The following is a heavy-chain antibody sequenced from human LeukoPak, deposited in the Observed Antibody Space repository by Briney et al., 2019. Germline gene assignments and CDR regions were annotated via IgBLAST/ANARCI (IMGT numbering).Heavy chain of an antibody. J-gene: IGHJ4*02. D-gene: IGHD3-9*01. V-gene: IGHV4-59*01. CDR3: ARERETGYYHGVFEY. CDR1: GGSISNYF. Sequence: SETLSLTCTVAGGSISNYFWTWIRQPPGKGLEWIGYIYDSGRTNYNPSLKRRLTMSVDTSKNQFSLKLTSVTAADTAVYYCARERETGYYHGVFEYWGQGVLVTVSS. CDR2: IYDSGRT.